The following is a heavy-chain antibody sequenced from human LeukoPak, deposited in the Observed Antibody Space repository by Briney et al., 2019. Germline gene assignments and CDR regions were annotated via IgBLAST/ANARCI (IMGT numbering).Heavy chain of an antibody. J-gene: IGHJ3*02. CDR2: IYTSWST. CDR1: GGSISSYY. D-gene: IGHD6-13*01. CDR3: ARDGGSWYAFDI. Sequence: SETLSLTCTVSGGSISSYYWSWIRQPAGKGLEWIGRIYTSWSTNYNPSLKSRVTISVDTSKNQFSLKLSSVTAADAAVYFCARDGGSWYAFDIWGQGTMVTVSS. V-gene: IGHV4-4*07.